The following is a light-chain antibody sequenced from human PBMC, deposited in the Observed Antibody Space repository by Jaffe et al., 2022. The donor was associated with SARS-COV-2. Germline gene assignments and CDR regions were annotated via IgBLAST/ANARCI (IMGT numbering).Light chain of an antibody. V-gene: IGKV1-27*01. Sequence: DIQMTQSPSSLSASVGDRVTITCRASQGITNFLAWYQQKPGKVPKLLIYAASTLQSGVPSRFSGSGSGTDFTLTVSSLQPEDVGSYYCQKYDSAPWTFGQGTKVEIK. CDR2: AAS. J-gene: IGKJ1*01. CDR1: QGITNF. CDR3: QKYDSAPWT.